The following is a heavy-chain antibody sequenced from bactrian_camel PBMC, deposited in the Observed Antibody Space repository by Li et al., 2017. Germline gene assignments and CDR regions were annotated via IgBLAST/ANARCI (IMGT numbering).Heavy chain of an antibody. J-gene: IGHJ4*01. CDR1: GSTARRVC. V-gene: IGHV3S1*01. D-gene: IGHD3*01. Sequence: HVQLVESGGGSVQAGGSLRLSCAASGSTARRVCVAWFRQSPGKGREGVAAIFTGAGGMTYYADSVKGRFTISQDNAKNTLYLQMHSLKPEDTATYYCAADFWCNGWEYRFAYRGQGTQVTVS. CDR2: IFTGAGGMT. CDR3: AADFWCNGWEYRFAY.